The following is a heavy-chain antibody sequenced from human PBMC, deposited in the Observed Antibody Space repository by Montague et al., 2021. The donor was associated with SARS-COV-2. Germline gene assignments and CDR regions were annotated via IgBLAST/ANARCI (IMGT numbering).Heavy chain of an antibody. J-gene: IGHJ5*02. Sequence: SETLSLTCTVSGYSISSGYYWGWIRRPPGKGLEWIGSIYHSGSTYYNPSLKSRVTISVDTSKNQFSLKLSSVTAADTAVYYCARVNTVRVYWFDPRGQGTLVTVSS. V-gene: IGHV4-38-2*02. CDR1: GYSISSGYY. D-gene: IGHD4-11*01. CDR2: IYHSGST. CDR3: ARVNTVRVYWFDP.